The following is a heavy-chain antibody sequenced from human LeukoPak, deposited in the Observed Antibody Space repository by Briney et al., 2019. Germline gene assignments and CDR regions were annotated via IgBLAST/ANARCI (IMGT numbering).Heavy chain of an antibody. D-gene: IGHD6-19*01. CDR1: GGSISSGSYY. CDR2: IYTSGST. J-gene: IGHJ4*02. CDR3: TRVKAGLFDY. Sequence: SETLSLTCTVSGGSISSGSYYWSWIRQPAGKGLEWIGRIYTSGSTNYNPSLKSRVTISVDTSKNQFSLKLSSVTAADTAVYYCTRVKAGLFDYWGQGTLVTVSS. V-gene: IGHV4-61*02.